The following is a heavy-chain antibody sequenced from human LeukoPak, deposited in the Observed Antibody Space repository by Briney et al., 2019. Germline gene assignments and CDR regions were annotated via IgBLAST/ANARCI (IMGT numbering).Heavy chain of an antibody. V-gene: IGHV4-31*03. CDR1: GGSISSGGYY. D-gene: IGHD1-14*01. CDR3: ARSLTALFDY. Sequence: SQTLSLTCTVSGGSISSGGYYWSWIRQHPGKGLEWIGYIYYSGGTYYNPSLKSRVTISVDTSKNQFSLKLSSVTAADTAVYYCARSLTALFDYGGEGPLVTVSS. CDR2: IYYSGGT. J-gene: IGHJ4*02.